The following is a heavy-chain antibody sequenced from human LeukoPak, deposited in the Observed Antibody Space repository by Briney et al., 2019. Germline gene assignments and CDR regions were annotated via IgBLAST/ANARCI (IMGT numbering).Heavy chain of an antibody. V-gene: IGHV3-7*05. J-gene: IGHJ4*02. CDR1: GFTFSSYW. D-gene: IGHD6-13*01. CDR2: IKQDGSEK. CDR3: ARRGTSSSWAHFDY. Sequence: PGGSLRLSCAASGFTFSSYWMTWVRQAPGKGLEWVAKIKQDGSEKYYVDSVKGRFTISRDNAKNSLYLQMNSLGDEDTAVYYCARRGTSSSWAHFDYWGQGTLVTVSS.